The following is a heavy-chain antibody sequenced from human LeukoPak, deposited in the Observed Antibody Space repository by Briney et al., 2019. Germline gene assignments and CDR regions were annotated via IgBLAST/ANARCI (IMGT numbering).Heavy chain of an antibody. CDR2: IYYSGST. CDR3: ARALGFGEFNWFDP. Sequence: PSETLSLTCTVSGGSISSYYWSWIRQPPGKGLEWIGYIYYSGSTNYNPSLKSRVTISVDTSKNQFSLKLSSVTAADTAVYYCARALGFGEFNWFDPWGQGALVTVSS. J-gene: IGHJ5*02. V-gene: IGHV4-59*01. D-gene: IGHD3-10*01. CDR1: GGSISSYY.